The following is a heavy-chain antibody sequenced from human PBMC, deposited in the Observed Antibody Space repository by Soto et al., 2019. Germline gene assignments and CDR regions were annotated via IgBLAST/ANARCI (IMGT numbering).Heavy chain of an antibody. CDR1: GFTFSNYG. D-gene: IGHD3-10*01. J-gene: IGHJ4*02. CDR3: ARTYYFGSGSRHFDY. Sequence: QVQLVESGGGVVQPGRSLRLSCAASGFTFSNYGMHWVRQAPGKGLEWVAVIWYDGTNKYYADSVKGRFTISRDNSENTLHLQMHSLRAEDTAVYYCARTYYFGSGSRHFDYWGQGTLVTVSS. CDR2: IWYDGTNK. V-gene: IGHV3-33*01.